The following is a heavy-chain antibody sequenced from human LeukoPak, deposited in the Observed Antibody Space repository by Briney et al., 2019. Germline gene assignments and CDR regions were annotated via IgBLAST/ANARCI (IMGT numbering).Heavy chain of an antibody. CDR1: GFTFSSYA. D-gene: IGHD1-26*01. Sequence: GGSLRLSCAASGFTFSSYAMSWVRQAPGKGLEWVSNISGRGGSGGSTYYADSVKGRFTISRDNSKNTLYLQMNSLRAEDTAVYYCAKGGSFARGSQGFWGQGTLVTVSS. CDR2: ISGRGGSGGST. CDR3: AKGGSFARGSQGF. J-gene: IGHJ4*02. V-gene: IGHV3-23*01.